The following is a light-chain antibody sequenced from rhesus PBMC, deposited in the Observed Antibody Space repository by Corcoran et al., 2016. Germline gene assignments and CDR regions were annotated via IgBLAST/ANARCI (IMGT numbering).Light chain of an antibody. CDR3: QHYYSTPYR. CDR2: EAS. CDR1: QGITND. Sequence: DIQMTQSPSSLSASVGDRVTITCRASQGITNDVAWYQQKPGETPKLLIYEASSLQSGIPSRFSGNGSGTDFTLTISSLQSEDFATYYCQHYYSTPYRFGQGTKVKLK. J-gene: IGKJ2*01. V-gene: IGKV1-25*01.